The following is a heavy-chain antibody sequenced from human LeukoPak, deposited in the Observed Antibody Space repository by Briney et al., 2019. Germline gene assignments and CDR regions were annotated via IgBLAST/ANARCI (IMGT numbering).Heavy chain of an antibody. D-gene: IGHD3-10*01. CDR2: MNPNSGNT. J-gene: IGHJ6*03. V-gene: IGHV1-8*01. CDR1: GYTFTSYD. Sequence: ASVKVSCKASGYTFTSYDINWVRQATGQGLEWMGWMNPNSGNTGYAQKFQGRVTMTRNTSISTAYMELSSLRSEDTAVYYCARAGMVRGVIYYYYYMDVWGKGTTVTISS. CDR3: ARAGMVRGVIYYYYYMDV.